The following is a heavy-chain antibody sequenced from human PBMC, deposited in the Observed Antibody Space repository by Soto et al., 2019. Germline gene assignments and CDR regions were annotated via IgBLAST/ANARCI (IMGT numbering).Heavy chain of an antibody. CDR2: ISLYSDGA. CDR3: ARVVPGAEAWFGP. D-gene: IGHD2-2*01. V-gene: IGHV1-18*01. CDR1: DYTFSNYG. J-gene: IGHJ5*02. Sequence: ASVKVSCKTSDYTFSNYGITWVRQAPGQPLEWLGWISLYSDGANYAQKFQGRVSMTTDTSTTPAYMELRSLRSDDTAVYYCARVVPGAEAWFGPWGQGTLVTVSS.